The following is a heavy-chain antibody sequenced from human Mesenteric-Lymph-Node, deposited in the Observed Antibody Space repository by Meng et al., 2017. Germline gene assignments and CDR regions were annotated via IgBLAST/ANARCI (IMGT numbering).Heavy chain of an antibody. CDR1: GFTFSSYG. Sequence: GESLKISCAASGFTFSSYGMHWVRQAPGKGLEWVAVIWYDGSNKYYADSVKGRFTISRDNSKNTLYLQMNSLRAEDTAVYYCARDLYSSGGFDYWGQGTLVTVSS. V-gene: IGHV3-33*01. CDR3: ARDLYSSGGFDY. J-gene: IGHJ4*02. CDR2: IWYDGSNK. D-gene: IGHD6-19*01.